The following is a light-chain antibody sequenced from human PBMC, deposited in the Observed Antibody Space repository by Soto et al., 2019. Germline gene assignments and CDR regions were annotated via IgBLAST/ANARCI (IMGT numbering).Light chain of an antibody. Sequence: IVMTQSPATLSVSLGERATLSCRASQSINSNLAWYQQKPGQAPRLLMFRASIRAAGFPARFSGSGSGTEFNITISSLQSEDSAVYYCHQYNNWPRATFGGGTKVDIK. CDR3: HQYNNWPRAT. J-gene: IGKJ4*01. CDR1: QSINSN. V-gene: IGKV3-15*01. CDR2: RAS.